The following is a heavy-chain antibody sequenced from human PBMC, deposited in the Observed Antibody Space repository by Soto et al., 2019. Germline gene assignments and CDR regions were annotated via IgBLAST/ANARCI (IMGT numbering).Heavy chain of an antibody. V-gene: IGHV5-51*01. Sequence: GESLKISCKGSGYIFTSYWIVWVRHMPGKCLDCIGIIYPFYSDTRYSPSFQGQFTISADNSIITSYLHCSSLKASDTAIYYFARPPYYDSLTGPYFDYWGQGTLVTVSS. CDR1: GYIFTSYW. CDR3: ARPPYYDSLTGPYFDY. CDR2: IYPFYSDT. J-gene: IGHJ4*02. D-gene: IGHD3-9*01.